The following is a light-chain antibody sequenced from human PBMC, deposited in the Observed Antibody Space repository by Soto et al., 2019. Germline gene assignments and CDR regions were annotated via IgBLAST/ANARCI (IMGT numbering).Light chain of an antibody. CDR2: AAS. CDR3: QQLNSYPYT. V-gene: IGKV1-9*01. Sequence: IQFTQSPSFLSASVGDRVTITCRASQGISSYLAWYQQKPGKAPELLIYAASTLQSGVPSRFSGSGSGTEFTLTISSLQPEDFATYYCQQLNSYPYTFGQGTKVDIK. CDR1: QGISSY. J-gene: IGKJ2*01.